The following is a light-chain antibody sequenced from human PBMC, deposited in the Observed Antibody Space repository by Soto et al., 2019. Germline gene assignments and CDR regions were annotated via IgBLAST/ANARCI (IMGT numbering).Light chain of an antibody. V-gene: IGKV3-15*01. CDR1: QSVSSN. CDR2: GAS. Sequence: EIVMTQSPGTLSVSPGERATLPCRASQSVSSNLAWYQQKPGQAPRLLIYGASTRATGIPTRFSGSGSGTEFTLTISSLQSEDFAVYHCQQYNKWPLYTFGQGTKLEIK. CDR3: QQYNKWPLYT. J-gene: IGKJ2*01.